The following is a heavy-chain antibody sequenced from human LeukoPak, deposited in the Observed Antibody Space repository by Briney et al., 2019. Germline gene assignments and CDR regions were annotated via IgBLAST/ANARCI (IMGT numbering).Heavy chain of an antibody. CDR2: IYTSGST. V-gene: IGHV4-4*07. CDR1: GGSISSYY. J-gene: IGHJ6*02. CDR3: ARLRTVTTPFYYYYGMDV. D-gene: IGHD4-17*01. Sequence: SETLSLTCTVSGGSISSYYWSWLRQPAGKGLEWIGRIYTSGSTNYNPSLKSRVTLSVDTSKNQFSLKLSSVTAADTAVYYCARLRTVTTPFYYYYGMDVWGQGTTVTVSS.